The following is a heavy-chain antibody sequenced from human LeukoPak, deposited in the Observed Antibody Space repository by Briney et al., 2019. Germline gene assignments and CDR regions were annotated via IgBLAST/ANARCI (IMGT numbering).Heavy chain of an antibody. V-gene: IGHV4-4*02. Sequence: SGTLSLTCTVSGDSINSLDLWSWVRQPPGKGLEWIGEMYLSGTTHSNPSVKSRVTISIDKSKNQFSLNLSSVTAADTAVYYCAGLVGRYSSGLYYYYFDYWGQGTLVTVSS. CDR2: MYLSGTT. CDR3: AGLVGRYSSGLYYYYFDY. CDR1: GDSINSLDL. J-gene: IGHJ4*02. D-gene: IGHD3-22*01.